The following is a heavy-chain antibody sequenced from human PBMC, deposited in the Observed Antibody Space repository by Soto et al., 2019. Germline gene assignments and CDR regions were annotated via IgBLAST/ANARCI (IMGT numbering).Heavy chain of an antibody. V-gene: IGHV3-30*18. Sequence: PGGSLRLSCAASGFTSSSYGMHWVRQAPGKGLEWVAVISYDGSNKYYADSVKGRFTISRDNSKNTLYLQMNSLRAEDTAVYYCAKVLKPYTVTHYYYYGMDVWGQGTTVTVSS. D-gene: IGHD4-17*01. J-gene: IGHJ6*02. CDR2: ISYDGSNK. CDR1: GFTSSSYG. CDR3: AKVLKPYTVTHYYYYGMDV.